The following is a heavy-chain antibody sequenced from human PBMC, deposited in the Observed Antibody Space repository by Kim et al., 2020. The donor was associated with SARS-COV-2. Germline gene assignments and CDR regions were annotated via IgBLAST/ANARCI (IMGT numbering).Heavy chain of an antibody. CDR3: AKDRPKFVSGYDPFFDY. Sequence: GGSLRLSCAASGFTFSSYAMSWVRQAPAKGLEWVSAISGSGGSTYYADSVKGRFTISRDNSKNTLYLQMNSLRAEDTAVYYCAKDRPKFVSGYDPFFDYWGQGTLVTVSS. CDR1: GFTFSSYA. D-gene: IGHD5-12*01. J-gene: IGHJ4*02. CDR2: ISGSGGST. V-gene: IGHV3-23*01.